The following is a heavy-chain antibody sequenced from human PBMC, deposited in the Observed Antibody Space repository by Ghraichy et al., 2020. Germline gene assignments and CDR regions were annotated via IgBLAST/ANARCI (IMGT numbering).Heavy chain of an antibody. Sequence: ASVKVSCKASGYTFTSYYMHWARQAPGQGLEWMGIINPSGGSTTYAQKFQGRVTMTRDTSTSTVYMELSSLRSEDTAVYYCARERSMIAVVITYGMDVWGQGTTVTVSS. D-gene: IGHD3-22*01. CDR2: INPSGGST. CDR1: GYTFTSYY. J-gene: IGHJ6*02. CDR3: ARERSMIAVVITYGMDV. V-gene: IGHV1-46*01.